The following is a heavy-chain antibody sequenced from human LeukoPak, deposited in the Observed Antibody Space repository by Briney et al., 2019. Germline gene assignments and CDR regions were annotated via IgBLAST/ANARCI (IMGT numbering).Heavy chain of an antibody. CDR3: ARGSGRDGYNPPFDY. CDR1: GGSFSGYY. V-gene: IGHV4-34*01. D-gene: IGHD5-24*01. Sequence: SETLSLTCAVYGGSFSGYYWSWIRQPPGKGLEWIGEINHSGSTNYNPSLKSRVTISVDTSKNQFSLKLSSVTAADTAVYYCARGSGRDGYNPPFDYWGQGTLVTVSS. CDR2: INHSGST. J-gene: IGHJ4*02.